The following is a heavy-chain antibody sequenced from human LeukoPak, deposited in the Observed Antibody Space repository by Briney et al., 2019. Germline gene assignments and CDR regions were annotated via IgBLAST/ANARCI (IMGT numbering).Heavy chain of an antibody. Sequence: SETLSLTCAVSDYSIASGYYWGWIRQPPGKGLEWIGSIYRSGITYYSPSLKSRVTISVDTSKNQFSLKLTSVTAADTAVYYCARLRGSNYYYYYMDVWGKGTTVTVSS. CDR3: ARLRGSNYYYYYMDV. J-gene: IGHJ6*03. D-gene: IGHD3-10*01. CDR2: IYRSGIT. CDR1: DYSIASGYY. V-gene: IGHV4-38-2*01.